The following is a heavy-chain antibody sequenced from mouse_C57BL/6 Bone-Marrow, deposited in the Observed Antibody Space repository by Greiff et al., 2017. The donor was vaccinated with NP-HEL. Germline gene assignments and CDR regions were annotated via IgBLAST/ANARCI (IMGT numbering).Heavy chain of an antibody. CDR3: ARSRDYYGSSYWYFGV. CDR2: IYPRSGNT. J-gene: IGHJ1*03. V-gene: IGHV1-81*01. Sequence: QVQLQQSGAELARPGASVKLSCKASGYTFTSYGISWVKQRTGQGLEWIGEIYPRSGNTYYNEKFKGKATLTADKSSSTAYMELRSLTSEDSAVYFCARSRDYYGSSYWYFGVWGTGTTVTVSS. D-gene: IGHD1-1*01. CDR1: GYTFTSYG.